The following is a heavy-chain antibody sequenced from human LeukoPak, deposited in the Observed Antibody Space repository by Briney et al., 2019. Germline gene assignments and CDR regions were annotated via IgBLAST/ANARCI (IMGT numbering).Heavy chain of an antibody. D-gene: IGHD6-13*01. J-gene: IGHJ5*01. CDR1: GFMFSRYA. Sequence: GGSLRLSCAASGFMFSRYAMIWVRQTPGKGLEWVSAITETGAGTYYADSVKGRFTMSRDNSRNTVYLQMDSLRAEDTAVYFCARGTAAAANRNWFDSWGQGTLVTVSS. CDR2: ITETGAGT. V-gene: IGHV3-23*01. CDR3: ARGTAAAANRNWFDS.